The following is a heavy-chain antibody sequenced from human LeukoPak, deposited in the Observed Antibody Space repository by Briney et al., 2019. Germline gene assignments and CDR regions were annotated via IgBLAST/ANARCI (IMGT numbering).Heavy chain of an antibody. V-gene: IGHV3-33*01. D-gene: IGHD4-17*01. Sequence: GGSLRLSCAASGFTFSTYAMHWVRQAPGKGLEWVAVIWSDSTNKYYADSVRGRFTISRDNSKNTLYLQMSSLRAQDTAMYYCARDRLTTVTTFHFDYWGQGTLVTVSS. CDR2: IWSDSTNK. J-gene: IGHJ4*02. CDR3: ARDRLTTVTTFHFDY. CDR1: GFTFSTYA.